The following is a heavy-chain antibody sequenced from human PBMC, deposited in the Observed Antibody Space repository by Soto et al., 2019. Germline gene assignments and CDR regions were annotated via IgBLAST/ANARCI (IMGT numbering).Heavy chain of an antibody. CDR3: SSEGAFASWYIDL. D-gene: IGHD3-10*01. V-gene: IGHV3-30*03. J-gene: IGHJ2*01. CDR1: GFSFRSYS. Sequence: QVQLVESGGGMVQPGQSLGLSCAASGFSFRSYSMHWGLQAPGKGREWRTVVGDNGDVKVYSDSVKGRFTTYRDNSKENVYLQSISPRPEDTALYYFSSEGAFASWYIDLWGRGTLVIVSS. CDR2: VGDNGDVK.